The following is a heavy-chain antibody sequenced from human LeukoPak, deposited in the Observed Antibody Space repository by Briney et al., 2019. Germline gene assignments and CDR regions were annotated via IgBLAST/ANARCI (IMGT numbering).Heavy chain of an antibody. Sequence: PGGSLRLPCAASGFTFSSYCMNWVRQPPGKGLEWVSSISRSSSYIYYADSVKGRFTISRDNAKNSLYLQMNSLRAEDTAVYYCARETFYDSSGYYGYWGQGTLVTVSS. D-gene: IGHD3-22*01. J-gene: IGHJ4*02. V-gene: IGHV3-21*01. CDR3: ARETFYDSSGYYGY. CDR1: GFTFSSYC. CDR2: ISRSSSYI.